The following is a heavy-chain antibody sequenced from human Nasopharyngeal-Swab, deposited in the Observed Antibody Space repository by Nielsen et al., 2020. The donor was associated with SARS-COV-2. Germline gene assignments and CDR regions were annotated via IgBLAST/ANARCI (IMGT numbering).Heavy chain of an antibody. CDR2: IYYSGST. Sequence: SETLSLTCTVSGGPISSYYWSWIRQPPRRGLEWIGYIYYSGSTNYNPSLKSRVTISLDTSKNQFSLKLSSVTAADSAVYYCARDTRRGGVDYWGQGTLVTVSS. CDR3: ARDTRRGGVDY. CDR1: GGPISSYY. D-gene: IGHD2-15*01. V-gene: IGHV4-59*01. J-gene: IGHJ4*02.